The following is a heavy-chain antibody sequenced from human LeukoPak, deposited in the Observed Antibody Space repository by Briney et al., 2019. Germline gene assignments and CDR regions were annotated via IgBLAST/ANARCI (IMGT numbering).Heavy chain of an antibody. J-gene: IGHJ4*02. CDR2: IKQDGSDK. CDR1: GFTFGNYW. Sequence: PGGSLRPSCAASGFTFGNYWMSWVRQAPGKGLEWVANIKQDGSDKYYVDSVTGRFTMSRDNAKNSLYLQMNSLRAEDTAVYYCARWATSFDLWGQGTLVTVSS. D-gene: IGHD6-6*01. CDR3: ARWATSFDL. V-gene: IGHV3-7*01.